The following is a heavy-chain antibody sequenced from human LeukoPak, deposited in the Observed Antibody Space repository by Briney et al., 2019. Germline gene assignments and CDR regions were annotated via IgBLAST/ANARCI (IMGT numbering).Heavy chain of an antibody. CDR3: AREDHYGSGFDY. CDR2: LYSGGTT. J-gene: IGHJ4*02. Sequence: GGSLRLSCAASGFSVSSKYMSWVRQAPGKGLDWVSVLYSGGTTYYADSVKGRFTISRDNSKNTLYLQMNSLGAEDTAVYYCAREDHYGSGFDYWGQGTLVTVSS. V-gene: IGHV3-66*01. CDR1: GFSVSSKY. D-gene: IGHD3-10*01.